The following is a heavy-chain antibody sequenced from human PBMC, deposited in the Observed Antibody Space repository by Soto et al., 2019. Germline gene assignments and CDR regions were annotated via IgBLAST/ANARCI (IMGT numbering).Heavy chain of an antibody. J-gene: IGHJ4*02. CDR2: IWYDGSNK. V-gene: IGHV3-33*01. CDR3: AREKYYDFWSGYYSGYFDY. CDR1: GFTFSSYG. D-gene: IGHD3-3*01. Sequence: GGSLRLSCAASGFTFSSYGMHWVRQAPGKGLEWVAVIWYDGSNKYYADSVKGRFTISRDNSKNTLYLQMNSLRAEDTAVYYCAREKYYDFWSGYYSGYFDYWGQGTLVTVSS.